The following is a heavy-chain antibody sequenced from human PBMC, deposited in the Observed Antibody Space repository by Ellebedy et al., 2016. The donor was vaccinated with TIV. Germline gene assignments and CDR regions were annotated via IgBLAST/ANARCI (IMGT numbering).Heavy chain of an antibody. J-gene: IGHJ3*01. Sequence: AASVKVSCKVFGYTLTELSMHWVRQALGKGLEWMGGFDPEDGETTYAQKFQGRIILTEDTSSDTAYMELSNLRSEDTAVYFCATDSSKSRPVMVASAQAFDVWGQGTLVTVSP. D-gene: IGHD2-21*01. V-gene: IGHV1-24*01. CDR1: GYTLTELS. CDR2: FDPEDGET. CDR3: ATDSSKSRPVMVASAQAFDV.